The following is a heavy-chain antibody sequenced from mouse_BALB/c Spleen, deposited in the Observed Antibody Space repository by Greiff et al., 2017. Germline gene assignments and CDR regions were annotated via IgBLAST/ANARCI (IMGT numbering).Heavy chain of an antibody. V-gene: IGHV1S29*02. J-gene: IGHJ3*01. CDR3: ARPWYGNYAWFAY. Sequence: VQLKESGPELVKPGASVKISCKASGYTFTDYNMHWVKQSHGKSLEWIGYIYPYNGGTGYNQKFKSKATLTVDNSSSTAYMELRSLTSEDSAVYYCARPWYGNYAWFAYWGQGTLVTVSA. CDR1: GYTFTDYN. D-gene: IGHD2-10*02. CDR2: IYPYNGGT.